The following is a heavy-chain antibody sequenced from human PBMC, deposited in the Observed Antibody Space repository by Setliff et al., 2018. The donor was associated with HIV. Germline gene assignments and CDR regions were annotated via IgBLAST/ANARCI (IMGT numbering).Heavy chain of an antibody. Sequence: LSLTCAVYGWSFSGYYWSWIRQPPGKGLEWIGEINHSGSTNYNPSLKSRVAISVDTSKNQFSVKLSSVTAADTAVYYCARGRHYSSSAPFAIDFWGQGMLVTVSS. J-gene: IGHJ4*02. CDR3: ARGRHYSSSAPFAIDF. CDR1: GWSFSGYY. D-gene: IGHD6-6*01. CDR2: INHSGST. V-gene: IGHV4-34*01.